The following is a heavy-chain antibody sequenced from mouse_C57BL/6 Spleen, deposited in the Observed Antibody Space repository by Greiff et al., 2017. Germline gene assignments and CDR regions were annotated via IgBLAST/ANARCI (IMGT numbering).Heavy chain of an antibody. CDR2: FHPYNDDT. Sequence: QVQLQQSGAELVKPGASVKMSCKASGYTFTTYPIEWMKQNHGKSLEWIGNFHPYNDDTKYNEKFKGKDTLTVEKSSITVYLELSRLTSDDSAVDYCARGSYYGSSYVFDYWGQGTTLTVSS. V-gene: IGHV1-47*01. CDR3: ARGSYYGSSYVFDY. D-gene: IGHD1-1*01. J-gene: IGHJ2*01. CDR1: GYTFTTYP.